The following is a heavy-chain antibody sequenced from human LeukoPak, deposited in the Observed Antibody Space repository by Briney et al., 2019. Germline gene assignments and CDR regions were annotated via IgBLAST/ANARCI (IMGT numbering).Heavy chain of an antibody. CDR1: GFTFGSNG. Sequence: GGSLRLSCAASGFTFGSNGMTWVRQAPGKGLEWVSTISDSGGGAYYADSVKGRFTISRDSSRSTLYLQMHSLRAEDTAVYYCAKDRPYISSWYGCSTPWGQGTLVTVSS. CDR3: AKDRPYISSWYGCSTP. CDR2: ISDSGGGA. J-gene: IGHJ5*02. D-gene: IGHD6-13*01. V-gene: IGHV3-23*01.